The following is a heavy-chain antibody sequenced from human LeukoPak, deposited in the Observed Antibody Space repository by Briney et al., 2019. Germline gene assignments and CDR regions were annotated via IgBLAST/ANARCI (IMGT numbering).Heavy chain of an antibody. CDR2: ISSSSSYI. CDR3: AGEQQLAPRYFDL. J-gene: IGHJ2*01. Sequence: PGGSLRLSCAASGFTFSSYSMNWVRQAPGKGLEWVSSISSSSSYIYYADSVKGRFTISRDNAKNSLYLQMNSLRAEDTAVYYCAGEQQLAPRYFDLWGRGTLVTVSS. D-gene: IGHD6-13*01. CDR1: GFTFSSYS. V-gene: IGHV3-21*01.